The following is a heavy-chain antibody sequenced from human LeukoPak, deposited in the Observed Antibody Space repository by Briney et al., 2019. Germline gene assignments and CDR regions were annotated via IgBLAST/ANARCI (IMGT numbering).Heavy chain of an antibody. CDR3: ARGTVGAADVWYFDL. CDR1: GFTFSSYS. CDR2: ISSSSSYI. V-gene: IGHV3-21*01. Sequence: PGGSLRLSCAASGFTFSSYSMNWVRQAPGKGLERVSSISSSSSYIYYADSVKGRFTISRDNAKNSLYLQMNSLRAEDTAVYYCARGTVGAADVWYFDLWGRGTLVTVSS. D-gene: IGHD1-26*01. J-gene: IGHJ2*01.